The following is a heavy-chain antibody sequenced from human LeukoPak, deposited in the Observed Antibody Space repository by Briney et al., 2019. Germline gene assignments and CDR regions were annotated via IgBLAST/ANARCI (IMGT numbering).Heavy chain of an antibody. V-gene: IGHV3-43*02. CDR2: ISADGTT. D-gene: IGHD1-26*01. J-gene: IGHJ6*02. CDR1: GFNFDKYD. Sequence: PGGSLRLSCTASGFNFDKYDMHWVRQRPGKGLEWVAVISADGTTDHADSVKGRFTVSRDNSKESLFLQMSSLRYEDTALYYCATWAFYHGLDVWGQGTTVTVSS. CDR3: ATWAFYHGLDV.